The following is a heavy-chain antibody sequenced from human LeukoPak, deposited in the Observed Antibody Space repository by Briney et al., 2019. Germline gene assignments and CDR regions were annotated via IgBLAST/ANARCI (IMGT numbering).Heavy chain of an antibody. V-gene: IGHV4-39*07. CDR1: GGSISSSSYY. Sequence: SETLSLTCTVSGGSISSSSYYWGWIRQPPGKGLEWIGSIYYSGSTYYNPSLKSRVTISVDTSKNQFSLKLSSVTAADTAVYYCAREHSSSWYSDYWGQGTLVTVSS. D-gene: IGHD6-13*01. CDR2: IYYSGST. J-gene: IGHJ4*02. CDR3: AREHSSSWYSDY.